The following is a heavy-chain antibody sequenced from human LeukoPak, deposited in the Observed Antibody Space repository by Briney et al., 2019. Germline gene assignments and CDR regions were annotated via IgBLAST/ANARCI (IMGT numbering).Heavy chain of an antibody. CDR1: GFTFSSYE. CDR2: ISSSGSTI. CDR3: AHYGDYEVTGMDV. V-gene: IGHV3-48*03. Sequence: PGGSLRLSCAASGFTFSSYEMNWVRQAPGKGLEWVSYISSSGSTIYYADSVKGRFTISRDNAKNSLYLQMNSLRAEDTAVYYCAHYGDYEVTGMDVWGQGTLVTVSS. J-gene: IGHJ4*02. D-gene: IGHD4-17*01.